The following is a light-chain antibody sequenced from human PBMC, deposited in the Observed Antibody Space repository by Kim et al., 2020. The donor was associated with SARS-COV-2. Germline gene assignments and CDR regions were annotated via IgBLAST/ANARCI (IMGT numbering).Light chain of an antibody. CDR2: YNS. V-gene: IGLV3-21*04. CDR1: HIGSRS. CDR3: QVWDNDSDHRV. Sequence: APGATAKITCAGIHIGSRSVHWYQQRPGQAPVLVISYNSDRPSGIPERFSGSNSGNPATLTITGVEAGDEADYYCQVWDNDSDHRVFGGGTQLTVL. J-gene: IGLJ3*02.